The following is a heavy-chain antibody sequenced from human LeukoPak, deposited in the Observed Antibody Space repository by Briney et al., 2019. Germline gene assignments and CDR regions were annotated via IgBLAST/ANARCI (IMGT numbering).Heavy chain of an antibody. J-gene: IGHJ5*02. D-gene: IGHD3-10*01. CDR3: ALYGSGSYYNWFDP. CDR1: GGSISSGDYH. CDR2: IYYSGST. V-gene: IGHV4-30-4*08. Sequence: SETLSLTCTVSGGSISSGDYHWSWIRQPPGKGLEWIGYIYYSGSTYYNPSLESRVTISVDTSKNQFSLKLSSVTAADTAVYYCALYGSGSYYNWFDPWGQGTLVTVSS.